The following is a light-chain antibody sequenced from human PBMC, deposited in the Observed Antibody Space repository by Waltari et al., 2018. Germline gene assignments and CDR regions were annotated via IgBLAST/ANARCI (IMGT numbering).Light chain of an antibody. V-gene: IGKV2-29*02. CDR2: EVS. CDR1: ETLLFSNGKTY. CDR3: QQYGSSPLT. J-gene: IGKJ4*01. Sequence: DIVMTQTPLSLSVTPGQPASISCTSSETLLFSNGKTYMYWFLQRPGQSPQLLIYEVSSRLSGVPDRFSGSGSGTDFTLKISRVEAEDFAVYYCQQYGSSPLTFGGGTKVEIK.